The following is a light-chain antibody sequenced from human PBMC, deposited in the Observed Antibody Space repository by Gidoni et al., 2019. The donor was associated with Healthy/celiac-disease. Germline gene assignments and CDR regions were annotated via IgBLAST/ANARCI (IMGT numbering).Light chain of an antibody. CDR2: GAS. J-gene: IGKJ1*01. Sequence: EIVMTQSPATLSVSPGERATLSCRASQSVSSNLAWYQRKPGQAPRLLIYGASTRATGIPARFSGSGSGTEFTLTISSLQSEDFAVYYCQQYNNWVRTFGQGTKVEIK. V-gene: IGKV3-15*01. CDR1: QSVSSN. CDR3: QQYNNWVRT.